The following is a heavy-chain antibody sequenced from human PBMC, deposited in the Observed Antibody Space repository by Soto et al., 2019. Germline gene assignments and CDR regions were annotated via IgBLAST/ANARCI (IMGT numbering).Heavy chain of an antibody. J-gene: IGHJ6*02. D-gene: IGHD3-22*01. CDR2: IYYSGST. Sequence: QVQLQESGPGLVKPSQTLSLTCTVSGGSISSGDYYWSWIRQPPGRGLEWIGYIYYSGSTYYNPSLKRRVTISVDTSKNQFSLKLSSVTAADTAVYYCARALSDSSGYYYYYYGMDVWGQGTTFTVSS. CDR3: ARALSDSSGYYYYYYGMDV. V-gene: IGHV4-30-4*01. CDR1: GGSISSGDYY.